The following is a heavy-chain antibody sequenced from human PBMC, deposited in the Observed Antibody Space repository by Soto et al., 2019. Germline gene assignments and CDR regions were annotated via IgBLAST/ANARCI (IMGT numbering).Heavy chain of an antibody. D-gene: IGHD5-12*01. CDR3: TRHRGYSSGYWGQDF. CDR2: IIPMFDTT. V-gene: IGHV1-69*01. J-gene: IGHJ4*02. Sequence: QVRLVQSGAEVQKPGSSVKVSYKASGGAFGSYAINWVRQAPGQGLEWMGGIIPMFDTTNYAQRFQGRVTVTADESTSTVYLELTRLRSEDTGMYYCTRHRGYSSGYWGQDFWGQGTLVTVSS. CDR1: GGAFGSYA.